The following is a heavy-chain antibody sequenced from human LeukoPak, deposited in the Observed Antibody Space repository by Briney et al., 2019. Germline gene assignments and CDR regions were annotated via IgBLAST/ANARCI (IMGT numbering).Heavy chain of an antibody. CDR1: GFTFSSYS. Sequence: GGSLRLSCAASGFTFSSYSMNWVRQAPGKGLEWVSSITSSSSYKYYADSLKGRFTISRDNAKNSLYLQLKSLRAEDTAVYYCARDHYYDSSGYPYYFDYWGQGTLVTVSS. V-gene: IGHV3-21*01. D-gene: IGHD3-22*01. J-gene: IGHJ4*02. CDR3: ARDHYYDSSGYPYYFDY. CDR2: ITSSSSYK.